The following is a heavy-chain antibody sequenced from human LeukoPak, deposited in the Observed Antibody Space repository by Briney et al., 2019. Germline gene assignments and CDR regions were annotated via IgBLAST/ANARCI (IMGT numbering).Heavy chain of an antibody. Sequence: GGSLRLSCAASGFTVSSNYMSWVRQAPGKGLEWVSVIYSGGSTYYADSVKGRFTISRDNSKNMLYLQMNSLRAEDTAVYYCARDSGYSSFYYFDYWGQGTLVTVSS. CDR1: GFTVSSNY. D-gene: IGHD6-13*01. CDR2: IYSGGST. J-gene: IGHJ4*02. CDR3: ARDSGYSSFYYFDY. V-gene: IGHV3-53*01.